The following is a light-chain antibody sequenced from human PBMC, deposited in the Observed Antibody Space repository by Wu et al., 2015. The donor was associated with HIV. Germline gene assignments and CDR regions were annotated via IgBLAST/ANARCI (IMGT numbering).Light chain of an antibody. Sequence: ERAPSPAGPVRLLTPFSLVPAETWPGSQAPHLWYIQQGHWHPNRFSGSGSGTDFTLTISRLEPEDFAVYYCQQYGSSPLWSFGQGTKLEIK. J-gene: IGKJ2*04. V-gene: IGKV3-20*01. CDR3: QQYGSSPLWS. CDR1: RLLTP. CDR2: YI.